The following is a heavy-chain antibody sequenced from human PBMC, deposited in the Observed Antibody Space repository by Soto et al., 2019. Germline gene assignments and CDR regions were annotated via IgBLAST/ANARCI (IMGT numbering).Heavy chain of an antibody. V-gene: IGHV4-59*01. CDR2: ISYSGNT. CDR3: ARAPMVLSRSYFDS. J-gene: IGHJ4*02. CDR1: GGSISNFY. Sequence: PSETLSLTCTVYGGSISNFYWIWIRQPPGKGLEWIGYISYSGNTNYNPSLKSRVSISVDTSKNQLSLNLTSVTAADTAVYYCARAPMVLSRSYFDSWGQGTPVTVSS. D-gene: IGHD2-8*01.